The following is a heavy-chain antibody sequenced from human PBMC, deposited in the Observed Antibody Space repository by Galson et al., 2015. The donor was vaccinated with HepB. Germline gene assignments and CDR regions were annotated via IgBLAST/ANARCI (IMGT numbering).Heavy chain of an antibody. CDR3: ARDGLRSSHPGPKGQVDP. V-gene: IGHV1-46*01. D-gene: IGHD3-3*01. Sequence: SVKVSCKASGYTFTSYYMHWVRQAPGQGLEWMGIINPSGGSTSYAQKFQGRVTMTRDTSTSTVYMELSSLRSEDTAVYYCARDGLRSSHPGPKGQVDPWGQGTLVTVSS. J-gene: IGHJ5*02. CDR2: INPSGGST. CDR1: GYTFTSYY.